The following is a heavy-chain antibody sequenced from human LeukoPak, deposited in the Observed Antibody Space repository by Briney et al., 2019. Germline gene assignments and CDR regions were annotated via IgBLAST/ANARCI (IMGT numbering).Heavy chain of an antibody. D-gene: IGHD6-19*01. J-gene: IGHJ4*02. CDR1: GFTFTDYY. CDR2: ISGGTT. Sequence: GGSLRLSCAASGFTFTDYYMSWIRQAPGKGLEWIGFISGGTTEYAASVKGRFTISRDDSTSIAYLQMNSLTTEDTAVYYCSRGSGWLSVYWGQGTLVTVSS. V-gene: IGHV3-71*01. CDR3: SRGSGWLSVY.